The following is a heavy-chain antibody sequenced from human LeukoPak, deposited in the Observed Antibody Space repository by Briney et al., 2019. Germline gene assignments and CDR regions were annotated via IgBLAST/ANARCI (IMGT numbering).Heavy chain of an antibody. CDR3: ARDRSGSGFFDY. Sequence: SGTLSLTCTVSGGSISTYYWNWIRQPAGKGLEWIGYISYSGSTKYNPSLKSRVTISVNTSKNQFPLRLSSVTAADAAVYYCARDRSGSGFFDYWGQGTLVTVSS. CDR1: GGSISTYY. CDR2: ISYSGST. V-gene: IGHV4-59*01. J-gene: IGHJ4*02. D-gene: IGHD1-26*01.